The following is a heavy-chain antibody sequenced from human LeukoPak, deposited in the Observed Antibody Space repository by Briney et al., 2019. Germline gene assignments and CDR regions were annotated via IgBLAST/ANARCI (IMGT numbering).Heavy chain of an antibody. CDR2: INAGNGNT. Sequence: ASVKVSCKASGYTFTSYAMHWVHQAPGQRLEWMGWINAGNGNTKYSQKFQGRVTITRDTSASTAYMELSSLRSEDTAVYYCASDYGDYVHDAFDIWGQGTMVTVSS. CDR1: GYTFTSYA. CDR3: ASDYGDYVHDAFDI. J-gene: IGHJ3*02. D-gene: IGHD4-17*01. V-gene: IGHV1-3*01.